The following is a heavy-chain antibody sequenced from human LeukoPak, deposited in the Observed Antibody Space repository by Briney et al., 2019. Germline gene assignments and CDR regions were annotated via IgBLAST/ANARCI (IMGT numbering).Heavy chain of an antibody. V-gene: IGHV3-7*03. CDR1: GFTFSSYW. Sequence: SGGSLRLSCAASGFTFSSYWMSGVRQAPGKGLEGVANIKQDGSEKYYGDSVKGRFTISRDNAKNSLYLQMNSLRAEDTGVYYCARGGTYYYGSGTYNWFDPWGQGTLVTVSS. CDR2: IKQDGSEK. D-gene: IGHD3-10*01. J-gene: IGHJ5*02. CDR3: ARGGTYYYGSGTYNWFDP.